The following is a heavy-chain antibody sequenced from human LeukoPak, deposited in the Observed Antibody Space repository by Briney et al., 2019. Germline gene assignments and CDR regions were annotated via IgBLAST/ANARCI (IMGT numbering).Heavy chain of an antibody. CDR1: GGSISSYY. V-gene: IGHV4-59*08. Sequence: SETLSLTCTVSGGSISSYYWSWIRQPPGKGLEWIGYIYYSGSTNYNPSLKSRVTISVDTSKNQFSLKLSSVTAADTAVYYCARHGGYIYLNWFDFWGQGTLVTVSS. D-gene: IGHD6-19*01. CDR3: ARHGGYIYLNWFDF. J-gene: IGHJ5*01. CDR2: IYYSGST.